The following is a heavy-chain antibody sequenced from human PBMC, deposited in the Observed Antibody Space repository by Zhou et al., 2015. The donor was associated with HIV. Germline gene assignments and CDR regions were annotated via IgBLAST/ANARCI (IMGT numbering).Heavy chain of an antibody. CDR2: ISYDGSDK. CDR3: ARDSSGPQFWSGYYRYFDY. D-gene: IGHD3-3*02. V-gene: IGHV3-30*03. J-gene: IGHJ4*02. Sequence: QVQLVESGGGVVQPGRSLRLSCAASGFTFSNYGMHWVRQAPGKGLEWVATISYDGSDKYYPDSVKGRFTISRVNSKNTLYLQMNSLRAEDTAVYYCARDSSGPQFWSGYYRYFDYWGQGTLVTVSS. CDR1: GFTFSNYG.